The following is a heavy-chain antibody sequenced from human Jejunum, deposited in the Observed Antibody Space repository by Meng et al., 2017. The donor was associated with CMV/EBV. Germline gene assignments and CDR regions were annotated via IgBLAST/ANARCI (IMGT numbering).Heavy chain of an antibody. Sequence: QFQLVKSGAEVKKPGASVKVSCKASGYTFTSYGISWVRQAPGQGLEWMGWISAYNGNTNYAQKLQGRVTMTTDTSTSTAYMELRSLRSDDTAVYYCARNRPRGVATGANWFDPWGQGTLVTVSS. CDR2: ISAYNGNT. CDR1: GYTFTSYG. CDR3: ARNRPRGVATGANWFDP. D-gene: IGHD5-12*01. V-gene: IGHV1-18*01. J-gene: IGHJ5*02.